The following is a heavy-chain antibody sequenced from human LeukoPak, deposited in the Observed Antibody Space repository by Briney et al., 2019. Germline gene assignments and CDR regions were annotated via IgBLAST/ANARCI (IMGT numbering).Heavy chain of an antibody. CDR3: ARDHCSGGSCYNTY. CDR1: GFTFSSYS. Sequence: GGSLRLSCGASGFTFSSYSMNWVRQAPGKGLEWTSSISSSSSYIYYADSVKGRFTISRDNAKNSLYLQMNSLRAEDTAVYYCARDHCSGGSCYNTYWGQGTLVTVSS. D-gene: IGHD2-15*01. V-gene: IGHV3-21*01. CDR2: ISSSSSYI. J-gene: IGHJ4*02.